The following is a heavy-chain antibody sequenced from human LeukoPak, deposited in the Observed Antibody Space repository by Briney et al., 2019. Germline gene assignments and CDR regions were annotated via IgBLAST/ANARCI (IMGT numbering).Heavy chain of an antibody. V-gene: IGHV3-48*01. J-gene: IGHJ4*02. CDR3: ARDGSTMVRGVKPLEY. CDR2: ISSSSSTI. D-gene: IGHD3-10*01. Sequence: PGRSLRLSCAASGFTFSSYSMNWVRQAPGKGLEWVSYISSSSSTIYYADSVKGRFTIPRDNAKNSLYLQMNSLRAEDTAVYYCARDGSTMVRGVKPLEYWGQGTLVTVSS. CDR1: GFTFSSYS.